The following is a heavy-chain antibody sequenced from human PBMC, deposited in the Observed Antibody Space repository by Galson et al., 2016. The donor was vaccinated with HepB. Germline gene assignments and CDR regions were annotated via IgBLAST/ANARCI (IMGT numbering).Heavy chain of an antibody. J-gene: IGHJ4*02. CDR3: ARDTSPYSRGTPHFDY. D-gene: IGHD6-19*01. CDR2: ISAYNGNT. V-gene: IGHV1-18*04. CDR1: GYTYRNYG. Sequence: SVKVSCKASGYTYRNYGLSWVRQAPGQGLEWMGWISAYNGNTDYAQKFQGRVTMTTDTSTSTAYMELRSLRSDDTAVYYCARDTSPYSRGTPHFDYWGQGTLVTVAS.